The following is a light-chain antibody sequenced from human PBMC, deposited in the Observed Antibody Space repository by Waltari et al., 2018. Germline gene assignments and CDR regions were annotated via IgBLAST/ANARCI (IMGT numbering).Light chain of an antibody. J-gene: IGLJ7*01. Sequence: QSVLTQPPSVSAAPGQRVPISCSGGGSNIGNTYVSWYRKFPGTAPKLLLYENTERPSGIPGRFSGSKSGTSATLDITGLQAGDEADYYCGTWDSSLSGAVFGGGTHLTVL. V-gene: IGLV1-51*02. CDR1: GSNIGNTY. CDR3: GTWDSSLSGAV. CDR2: ENT.